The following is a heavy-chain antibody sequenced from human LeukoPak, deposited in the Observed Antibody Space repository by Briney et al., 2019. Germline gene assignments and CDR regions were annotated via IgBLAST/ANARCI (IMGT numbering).Heavy chain of an antibody. J-gene: IGHJ4*02. CDR2: IASKTDGGAT. V-gene: IGHV3-15*07. Sequence: GGSLRLSCATSGFTFSNAWMNWVRQAPGEGLDWVGRIASKTDGGATDYAAPAKGRFTISRDDSKNTLNLQMNSLKTEDTAVYYCTTGIRGDWGQGTLVTVSS. CDR3: TTGIRGD. CDR1: GFTFSNAW. D-gene: IGHD3-10*01.